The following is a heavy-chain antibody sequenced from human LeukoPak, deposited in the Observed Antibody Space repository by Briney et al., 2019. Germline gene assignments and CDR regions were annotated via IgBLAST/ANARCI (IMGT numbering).Heavy chain of an antibody. CDR1: GGSISSGSYY. Sequence: SQTLSLTCTVSGGSISSGSYYWSWIRQPAGKGLEWIGRIYTSGSTSYSPSLKSRVTISVDTSKNQFSLKLSSVTAADTAVYYCARAPRYFDWSPPSYFDYWGQGTLVTVSS. CDR2: IYTSGST. V-gene: IGHV4-61*02. J-gene: IGHJ4*02. CDR3: ARAPRYFDWSPPSYFDY. D-gene: IGHD3-9*01.